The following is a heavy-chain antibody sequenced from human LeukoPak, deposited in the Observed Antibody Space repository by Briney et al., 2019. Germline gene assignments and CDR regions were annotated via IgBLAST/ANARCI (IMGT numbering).Heavy chain of an antibody. D-gene: IGHD4-17*01. V-gene: IGHV3-23*01. CDR1: GFTFSNYG. Sequence: GGSLRLSCAASGFTFSNYGMNWVRQAPGKGLEWVSAISGSGGSTDYADSVKGRFTISRDNSKNTLYLQMNSLRAEDTAVYYCAKGSDYRYYYYVDVWGKGTTVTISS. CDR2: ISGSGGST. CDR3: AKGSDYRYYYYVDV. J-gene: IGHJ6*03.